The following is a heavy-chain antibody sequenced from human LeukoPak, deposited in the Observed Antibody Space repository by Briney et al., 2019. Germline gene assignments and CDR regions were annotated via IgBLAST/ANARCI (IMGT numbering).Heavy chain of an antibody. CDR2: INHSGST. Sequence: ETLSLTCAVYGGSFSGYYWSWIRQPPGKGLEWIGEINHSGSTNYNPSLKSRVTISVDTSKNQFSPKLSSVTAADTAVYYCARDGPEGYWGQGTLVTVSS. J-gene: IGHJ4*02. V-gene: IGHV4-34*01. CDR3: ARDGPEGY. CDR1: GGSFSGYY.